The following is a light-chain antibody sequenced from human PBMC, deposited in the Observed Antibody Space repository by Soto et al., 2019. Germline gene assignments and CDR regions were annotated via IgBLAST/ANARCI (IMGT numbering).Light chain of an antibody. CDR1: QSISTE. J-gene: IGKJ2*01. CDR3: QQGHHWPLT. CDR2: SAS. Sequence: EIVMTQSPATLSVSPGERATLSCRASQSISTELAWYQQKPGQPPRLLIYSASTRATVVTARFTGSGSGSEFTLTISGLQSEDFAVYYCQQGHHWPLTFGQGTRLEI. V-gene: IGKV3-15*01.